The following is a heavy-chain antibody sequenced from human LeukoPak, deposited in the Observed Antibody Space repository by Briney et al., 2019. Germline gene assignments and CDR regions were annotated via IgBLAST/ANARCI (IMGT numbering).Heavy chain of an antibody. CDR2: ISYDGSNK. CDR1: GFTFNSYA. Sequence: GGSLRLSSAASGFTFNSYAMHWVRQAPGKGLEWVAVISYDGSNKCYADSVKGRFTISRDNSKNTLYLQMNSLRAEDTAMYYCARDLGHYYYMDVWGKGTTVTVSS. CDR3: ARDLGHYYYMDV. J-gene: IGHJ6*03. D-gene: IGHD7-27*01. V-gene: IGHV3-30*01.